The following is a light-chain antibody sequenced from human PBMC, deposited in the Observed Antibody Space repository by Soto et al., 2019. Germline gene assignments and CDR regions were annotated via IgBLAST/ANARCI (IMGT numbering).Light chain of an antibody. CDR2: EVN. V-gene: IGLV2-23*02. Sequence: QSARTQPASGSGSPRQSSTISCTGTSSDVGTYILVSWYQQHPGNAPQLMIYEVNKRPSGVSDRFSGPKSGNTASLTISGLQAEDEADYYCCAYAGSHNYVFGNGTKVTVL. CDR1: SSDVGTYIL. J-gene: IGLJ1*01. CDR3: CAYAGSHNYV.